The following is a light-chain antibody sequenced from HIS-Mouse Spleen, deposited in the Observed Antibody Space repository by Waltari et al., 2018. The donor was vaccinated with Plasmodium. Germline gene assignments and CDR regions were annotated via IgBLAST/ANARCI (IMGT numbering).Light chain of an antibody. CDR2: AAS. J-gene: IGKJ2*01. CDR1: QGITSY. Sequence: AIRMTQSPSSFSASTVDRVTITCRASQGITSYLAWYQQKPGKAPKLRIYAASTLQSGVSSRCSGSGAGTDFTLTISCLQSEDFATYYCQQYYSYPYTFGQGTKLEIK. V-gene: IGKV1-8*01. CDR3: QQYYSYPYT.